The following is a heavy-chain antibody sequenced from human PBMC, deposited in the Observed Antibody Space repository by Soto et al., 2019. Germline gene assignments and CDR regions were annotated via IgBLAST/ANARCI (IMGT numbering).Heavy chain of an antibody. CDR2: IYYSGST. V-gene: IGHV4-39*01. CDR1: GGSISSSSYY. D-gene: IGHD3-22*01. J-gene: IGHJ4*02. Sequence: SETLSFTCTVSGGSISSSSYYWGWIRQPPGKGLEWIGSIYYSGSTYYNPSLKSRVTISVDTSKNQFSLKLSSVTAADTAVYYCARQYYESSAYSIDYWGQGTLVSVS. CDR3: ARQYYESSAYSIDY.